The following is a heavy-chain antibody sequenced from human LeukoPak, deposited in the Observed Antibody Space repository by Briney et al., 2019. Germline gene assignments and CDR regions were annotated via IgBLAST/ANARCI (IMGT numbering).Heavy chain of an antibody. CDR1: GFTFDDYA. CDR3: AKAGSSDYYFDY. D-gene: IGHD6-13*01. J-gene: IGHJ4*02. V-gene: IGHV3-9*01. Sequence: GRSLRLSCAASGFTFDDYAMHWVRQAPGKGLEWVSGISWNSGSIDYADSVKGRFTISRDNAKNSLYLQMNSLRAEDTALYYCAKAGSSDYYFDYWGQGTLVTVSS. CDR2: ISWNSGSI.